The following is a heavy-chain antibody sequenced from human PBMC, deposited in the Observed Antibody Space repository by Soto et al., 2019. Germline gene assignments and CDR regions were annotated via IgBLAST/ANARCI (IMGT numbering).Heavy chain of an antibody. CDR3: ARKYSGYDFAYFDS. CDR1: GFTFSSDS. D-gene: IGHD5-12*01. Sequence: EVQLVESGGGLVKPGGSLRLSCAASGFTFSSDSMNWVRQAPGKGLEWVSSIRSSSSYIYYADSVTVRFTISRDNAKKSMYLQMNSLRAEDTAVYYCARKYSGYDFAYFDSWGQGT. J-gene: IGHJ4*02. V-gene: IGHV3-21*01. CDR2: IRSSSSYI.